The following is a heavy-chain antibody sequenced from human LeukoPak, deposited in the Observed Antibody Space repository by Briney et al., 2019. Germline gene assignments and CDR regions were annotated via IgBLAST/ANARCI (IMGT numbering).Heavy chain of an antibody. Sequence: GGSLRLSCAASGFTFSSYGMHWVRQAPGRGLEWVAFIRYDGSNKYYADSVKGRFTISRDNSKNTLYLQMNSLRAEDTAVYYCARDKNYDFWSGYRSYYYYMDVWGKGTTVTVSS. V-gene: IGHV3-30*02. CDR1: GFTFSSYG. CDR2: IRYDGSNK. CDR3: ARDKNYDFWSGYRSYYYYMDV. J-gene: IGHJ6*03. D-gene: IGHD3-3*01.